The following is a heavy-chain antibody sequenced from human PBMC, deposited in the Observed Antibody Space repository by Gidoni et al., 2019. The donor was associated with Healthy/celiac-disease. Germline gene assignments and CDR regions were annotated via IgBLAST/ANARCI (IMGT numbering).Heavy chain of an antibody. CDR3: AKGYDMISYFDY. V-gene: IGHV3-9*01. Sequence: EVQLVESGGGLVQPGRSLSLSCAASGFTFDDYAMHWVRQAPGKGLEWVSGISWNSGSIGYADSVKGRFTISRDNAKNSLYLQMNSLRAEDTALYYCAKGYDMISYFDYWGQGTLVTVSS. CDR2: ISWNSGSI. CDR1: GFTFDDYA. D-gene: IGHD3-9*01. J-gene: IGHJ4*02.